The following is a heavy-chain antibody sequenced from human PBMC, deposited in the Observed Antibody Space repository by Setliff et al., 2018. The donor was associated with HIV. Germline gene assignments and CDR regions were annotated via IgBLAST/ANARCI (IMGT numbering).Heavy chain of an antibody. V-gene: IGHV5-51*01. CDR1: GYRFSSYW. J-gene: IGHJ3*01. CDR3: ASPGYCTSPDCMNVFSF. Sequence: PGESLKISCKGSGYRFSSYWIGWVRQMPGKGLEWMGIIHPGDSDVKYSPSFQSQVTISADKSISTAYVQWSSLEASGTAMYYCASPGYCTSPDCMNVFSFWGHGTMVTVSS. D-gene: IGHD2-8*01. CDR2: IHPGDSDV.